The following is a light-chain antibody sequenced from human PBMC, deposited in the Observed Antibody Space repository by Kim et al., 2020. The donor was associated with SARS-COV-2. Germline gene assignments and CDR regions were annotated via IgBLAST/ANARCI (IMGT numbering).Light chain of an antibody. CDR3: QAWDSSTG. Sequence: SYELTQPPSVSVSPGQTASITCSGDKLGDKYACWYQQKPGQSPVLVIYQDSKRPSGIPERFSGSNSGNTATLTISGTQAMDEADYYCQAWDSSTGFGGGT. CDR1: KLGDKY. J-gene: IGLJ2*01. CDR2: QDS. V-gene: IGLV3-1*01.